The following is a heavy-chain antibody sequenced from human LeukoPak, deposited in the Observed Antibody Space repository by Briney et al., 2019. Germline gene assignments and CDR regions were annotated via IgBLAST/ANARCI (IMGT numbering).Heavy chain of an antibody. CDR2: INHSGST. CDR1: GGSISSYY. CDR3: AGFSSGWCYYYYYMDV. D-gene: IGHD6-19*01. V-gene: IGHV4-34*01. Sequence: KPSETLSLTCTVSGGSISSYYWSWIRQPPGKGLEWIGEINHSGSTNYNPFLKSRVTISVDTSKNQFSLKLSSMTAADTAVYYCAGFSSGWCYYYYYMDVWGKGTTVTISS. J-gene: IGHJ6*03.